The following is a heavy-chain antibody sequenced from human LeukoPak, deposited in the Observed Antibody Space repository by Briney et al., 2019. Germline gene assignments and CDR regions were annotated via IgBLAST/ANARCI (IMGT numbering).Heavy chain of an antibody. V-gene: IGHV1-8*01. CDR1: GYTFTSYD. CDR3: AQNIGAVAGSSY. D-gene: IGHD6-19*01. J-gene: IGHJ4*02. Sequence: ASVKVSCKASGYTFTSYDINWVRQAAGQGLEWMGWMNPNSGNTGYAQKFQGRVTMTRNTFISTAYMELSSLRSEDTAVYYCAQNIGAVAGSSYWGQGTLVTVSS. CDR2: MNPNSGNT.